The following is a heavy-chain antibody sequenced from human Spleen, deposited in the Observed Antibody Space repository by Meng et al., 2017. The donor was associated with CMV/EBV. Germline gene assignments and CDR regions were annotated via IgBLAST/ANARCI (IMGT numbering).Heavy chain of an antibody. Sequence: SLKISCAASGFTFDDYAMHWVRQAPGKGLEWVSGISWNSGSIGYADSVKGRFTISRDNAKNSLYLQMNSLRAEDTALYYCAKETYWAYGMDVWGQGTTVTVSS. J-gene: IGHJ6*02. V-gene: IGHV3-9*01. D-gene: IGHD2-21*01. CDR2: ISWNSGSI. CDR3: AKETYWAYGMDV. CDR1: GFTFDDYA.